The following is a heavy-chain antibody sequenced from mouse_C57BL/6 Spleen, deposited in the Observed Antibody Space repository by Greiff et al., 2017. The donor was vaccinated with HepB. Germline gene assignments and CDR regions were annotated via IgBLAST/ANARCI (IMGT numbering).Heavy chain of an antibody. Sequence: VQPQQSGPELVKPGALVKISRTASGYSFPDYNTNWVKQSNGKSLEWIGVINPNYGTTSYNQKFKGKATLTVDQSSSTAYMQLNSLTSEDAAVYYCARITWDGAMDYWGQGTTVTVSS. CDR2: INPNYGTT. J-gene: IGHJ4*01. V-gene: IGHV1-39*01. CDR3: ARITWDGAMDY. D-gene: IGHD1-3*01. CDR1: GYSFPDYN.